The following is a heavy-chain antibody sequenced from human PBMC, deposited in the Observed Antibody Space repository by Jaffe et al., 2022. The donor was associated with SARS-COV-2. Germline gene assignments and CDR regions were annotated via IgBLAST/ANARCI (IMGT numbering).Heavy chain of an antibody. CDR1: GFTFDDYA. Sequence: EVQLVESGGGLVQPGRSLRLSCAASGFTFDDYAMHWVRQAPGKGLEWVSGISWNSGSIGYADSVKGRFTISRDNAKNSLYLQMNSLRAEDTALYYCAKDKTDIVATTHFDYWGQGTLVTVSS. V-gene: IGHV3-9*01. D-gene: IGHD5-12*01. CDR2: ISWNSGSI. CDR3: AKDKTDIVATTHFDY. J-gene: IGHJ4*02.